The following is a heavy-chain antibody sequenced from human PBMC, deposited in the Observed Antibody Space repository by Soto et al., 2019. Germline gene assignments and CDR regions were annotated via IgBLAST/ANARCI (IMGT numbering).Heavy chain of an antibody. CDR1: GGSLSSGGHY. Sequence: QVQLQESGPGLVKPSQTLSLTCTVSGGSLSSGGHYWSWIRQEPGKGLEWIGYIYYTGITYYNPSLKSRIARSVDTSKSQFSLKLSSVIAADTAIYYCARGGNSGSTGGFDPWGQGTLVTVSS. D-gene: IGHD5-12*01. V-gene: IGHV4-31*03. CDR2: IYYTGIT. CDR3: ARGGNSGSTGGFDP. J-gene: IGHJ5*02.